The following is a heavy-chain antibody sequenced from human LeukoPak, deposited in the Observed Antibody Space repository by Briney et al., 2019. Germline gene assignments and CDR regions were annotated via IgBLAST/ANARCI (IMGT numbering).Heavy chain of an antibody. D-gene: IGHD2-2*01. CDR1: GFTFGSYG. CDR3: ARAHIGYCSTSSCYATDY. CDR2: ITSSRSYI. Sequence: GGSLRLSCVASGFTFGSYGMNWVRQAPGKGLEWVSSITSSRSYIYYADSVEGRFTIPRDNARNSLYLQMNSLRAEDTAVYYCARAHIGYCSTSSCYATDYWGQGTLVTVSS. V-gene: IGHV3-21*01. J-gene: IGHJ4*02.